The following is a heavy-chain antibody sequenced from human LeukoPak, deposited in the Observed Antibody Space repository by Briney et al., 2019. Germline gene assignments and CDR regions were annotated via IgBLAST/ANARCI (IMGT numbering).Heavy chain of an antibody. CDR3: ARDSRGVADTGPPYYCYYGMDV. CDR2: IYTRGST. J-gene: IGHJ6*02. CDR1: RFTVSSNY. V-gene: IGHV3-53*04. Sequence: GGSLRLPCAASRFTVSSNYMSWVRQAPGKGLEWHSVIYTRGSTYYADSVKGRFTISRHNSKNTLYLQMNSLRAEDTAVYYCARDSRGVADTGPPYYCYYGMDVWGQGTTVTVSS. D-gene: IGHD6-19*01.